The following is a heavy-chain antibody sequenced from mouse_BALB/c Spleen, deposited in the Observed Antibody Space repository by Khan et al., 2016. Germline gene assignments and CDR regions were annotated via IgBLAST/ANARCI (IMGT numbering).Heavy chain of an antibody. CDR1: GYSITSDYA. CDR3: TRSPTATRYCDV. D-gene: IGHD1-2*01. J-gene: IGHJ1*01. V-gene: IGHV3-2*02. CDR2: IRYSGST. Sequence: VQLKQSGPGLVKPSQSLSLTCTVTGYSITSDYAWNWIRQFPGNKLEWMGYIRYSGSTTYNPSLKSRISITRDTSKNQFFLQLYSVTTEDTATYYWTRSPTATRYCDVWGAGTTVTVSS.